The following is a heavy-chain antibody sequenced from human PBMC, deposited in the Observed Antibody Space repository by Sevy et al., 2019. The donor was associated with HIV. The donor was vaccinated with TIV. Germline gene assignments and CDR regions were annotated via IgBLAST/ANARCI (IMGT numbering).Heavy chain of an antibody. CDR3: AKGDGALTGIDP. V-gene: IGHV3-30*18. CDR1: GFTFSDYD. D-gene: IGHD7-27*01. Sequence: GGSLRLSCAASGFTFSDYDMHWVRLAPDKGLEWVALMSYDGSNQYYADSVKGRFTISRDNSKNTLYLQMNSLRVEDTAVYYCAKGDGALTGIDPWGQGTLVTVSS. J-gene: IGHJ5*02. CDR2: MSYDGSNQ.